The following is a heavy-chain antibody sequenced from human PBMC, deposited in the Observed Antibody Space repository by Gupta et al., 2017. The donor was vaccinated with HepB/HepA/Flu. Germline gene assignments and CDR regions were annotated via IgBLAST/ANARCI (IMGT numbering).Heavy chain of an antibody. CDR2: INPDGSKK. D-gene: IGHD3-10*01. CDR3: ENGSG. CDR1: GFPFSTSW. V-gene: IGHV3-7*01. Sequence: EMQLVESGGGLVQPGGSLRLSCAASGFPFSTSWMNWGRQAPGKGLEWVAKINPDGSKKYYVDSVEGRFTISRDNAKNSLYLQMNGLRAEDTAVYFCENGSGWGQGTLVTVSS. J-gene: IGHJ4*02.